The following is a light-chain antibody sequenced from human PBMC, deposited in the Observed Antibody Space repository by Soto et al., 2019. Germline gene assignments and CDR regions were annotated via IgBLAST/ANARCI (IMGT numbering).Light chain of an antibody. CDR3: STFTTSRAYV. J-gene: IGLJ1*01. V-gene: IGLV2-14*01. CDR1: SSDVTAYHY. Sequence: QSALTPPAPEPGSPGQSLTISCTGTSSDVTAYHYVSCYQQQSGKAPKLLIHEVSNRPSGHSNRFPGSKPGNTASLTISGLQAEDEAGYYCSTFTTSRAYVFGIGTMVTAL. CDR2: EVS.